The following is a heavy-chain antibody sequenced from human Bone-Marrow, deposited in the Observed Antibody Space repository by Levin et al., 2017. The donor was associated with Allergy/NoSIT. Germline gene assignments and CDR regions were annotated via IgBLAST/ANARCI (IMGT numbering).Heavy chain of an antibody. CDR2: INPSGGSA. CDR3: ARAVTRGSSWYRGWFDP. J-gene: IGHJ5*02. V-gene: IGHV1-46*01. D-gene: IGHD6-13*01. CDR1: GYTFTSYY. Sequence: ASVKVSCKASGYTFTSYYMHWVRQAPGQGLEWMGIINPSGGSASYAQKFQGRVTMTRDTSTSTVYMELSSLRSEDTAVYYCARAVTRGSSWYRGWFDPWGQGTLVTVSS.